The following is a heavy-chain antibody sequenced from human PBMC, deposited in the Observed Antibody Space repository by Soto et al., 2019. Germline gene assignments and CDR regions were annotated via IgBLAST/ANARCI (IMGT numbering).Heavy chain of an antibody. CDR2: SSYSGST. J-gene: IGHJ4*01. CDR1: GGSISSGGDY. CDR3: ARGVLH. Sequence: QVQLQESGPGLVQPSQTLSLTCTVSGGSISSGGDYWSWISQHPGTGLEWIGNSSYSGSTYYNTSLKSRVTISVDTSRNQFYLIVNSVTAADPAVYCCARGVLHWGQGTLVTVSS. V-gene: IGHV4-31*03.